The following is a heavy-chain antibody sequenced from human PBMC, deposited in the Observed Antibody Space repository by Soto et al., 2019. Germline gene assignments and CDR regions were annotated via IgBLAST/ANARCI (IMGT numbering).Heavy chain of an antibody. CDR3: VRTGEWLDYYYYYGMDV. CDR1: GFTFSSYW. Sequence: PVGSLRLSCAASGFTFSSYWMHWVRQAPGKGLVWVSRINSDGSSTSYADSVKGRFTISRDNAKNTLYLQMNSLRAEDTAVYYCVRTGEWLDYYYYYGMDVWGQGTTVTVSS. CDR2: INSDGSST. V-gene: IGHV3-74*01. J-gene: IGHJ6*02. D-gene: IGHD3-3*01.